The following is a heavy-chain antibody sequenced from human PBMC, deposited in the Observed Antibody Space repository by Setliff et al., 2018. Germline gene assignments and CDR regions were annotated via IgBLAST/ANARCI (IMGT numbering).Heavy chain of an antibody. CDR2: FDPEDGET. CDR3: ARGRTVGATNRHRLYYFDY. J-gene: IGHJ4*02. V-gene: IGHV1-24*01. Sequence: ASLKVSCKVSGYTLTELSMHWVRQAPGKGLEWMGGFDPEDGETIYAQKFQGRVTMTEDTSTDTAYMELSSLRSEDTAVYYCARGRTVGATNRHRLYYFDYWGQGTLVTVSS. D-gene: IGHD1-26*01. CDR1: GYTLTELS.